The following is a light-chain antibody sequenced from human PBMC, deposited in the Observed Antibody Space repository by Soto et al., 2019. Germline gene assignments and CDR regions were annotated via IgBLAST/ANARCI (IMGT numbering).Light chain of an antibody. CDR2: DAS. CDR1: QSVRSSY. J-gene: IGKJ1*01. CDR3: HQYGSSSWT. V-gene: IGKV3-20*01. Sequence: EIVSSQSPGTLSVSPGERATLPCGASQSVRSSYLAWYQQKPGQAPRLLIYDASSRATGIPDRFSGSGSGTDFTLTISRLEPEDFAVYYCHQYGSSSWTFGQGTKVDI.